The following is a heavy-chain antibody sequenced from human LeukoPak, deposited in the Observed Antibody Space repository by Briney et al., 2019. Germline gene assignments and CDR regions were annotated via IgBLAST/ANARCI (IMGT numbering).Heavy chain of an antibody. Sequence: GGSLRLSCAASGFTFSSYSMNWVRQAPGKGLEWVSSISSSSSYIYYADSVKGRFTIPRDNAKNSLYLQMNSLRAEDTAVYYCARDVSHMGDYWGQGTLVTVSS. J-gene: IGHJ4*02. D-gene: IGHD2-21*01. CDR2: ISSSSSYI. V-gene: IGHV3-21*01. CDR1: GFTFSSYS. CDR3: ARDVSHMGDY.